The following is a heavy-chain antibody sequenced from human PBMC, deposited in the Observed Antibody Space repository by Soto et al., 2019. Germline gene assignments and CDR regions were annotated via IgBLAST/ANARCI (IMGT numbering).Heavy chain of an antibody. CDR1: GGSISNYH. CDR2: IYYSGST. V-gene: IGHV4-59*01. Sequence: PSETLSLTCTVSGGSISNYHWSWIRQPPGKGLEWIGYIYYSGSTNYNPSLKSRVTISVDTSKNQFFLTLRSVTAADTAVYYCARDYGDYSFYFDYWGQGALVTVSS. CDR3: ARDYGDYSFYFDY. D-gene: IGHD4-17*01. J-gene: IGHJ4*02.